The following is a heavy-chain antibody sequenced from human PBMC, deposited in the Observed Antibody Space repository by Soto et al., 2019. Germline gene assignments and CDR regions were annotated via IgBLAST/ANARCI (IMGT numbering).Heavy chain of an antibody. CDR3: TGEVGSALTWIQLWAPYYYYGMDV. Sequence: PGGSLRLSCATSGFTFSKTWMNWVRQAPGKGLEWVGRIKSKTDGGTTDYAAPVKGRFTISRDDSKNTLYLQMNSLKTEDTAVYYCTGEVGSALTWIQLWAPYYYYGMDVWGQGTTVTVSS. CDR2: IKSKTDGGTT. V-gene: IGHV3-15*07. D-gene: IGHD5-18*01. CDR1: GFTFSKTW. J-gene: IGHJ6*02.